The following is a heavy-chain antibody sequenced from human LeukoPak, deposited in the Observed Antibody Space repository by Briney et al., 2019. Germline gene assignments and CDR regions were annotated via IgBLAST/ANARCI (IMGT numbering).Heavy chain of an antibody. CDR1: GFTFSSYG. V-gene: IGHV3-30*18. CDR3: ANGPHVCGSSTSCYTAYYYYGMDV. Sequence: GRSLRFSCAGSGFTFSSYGMHWVRQAPGKGLEWVAVISYDGSNKYYADSVKSRFTITRDNSKNTLYLQMNSLRAEDTAVYYCANGPHVCGSSTSCYTAYYYYGMDVWGQGTTVTVSS. CDR2: ISYDGSNK. D-gene: IGHD2-2*02. J-gene: IGHJ6*02.